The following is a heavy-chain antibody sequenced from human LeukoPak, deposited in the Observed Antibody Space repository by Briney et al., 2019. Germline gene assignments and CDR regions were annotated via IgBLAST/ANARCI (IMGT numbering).Heavy chain of an antibody. Sequence: PSETLSLTCTVSGYSHRSGYYWGWTGHPPGTGLEWIGSIYHSGSTYYNPSLKSRDTISVDTSKNQFSLKLSSVTAADTAVYYCARVGITMVRGARSHFDYWGQGTLVTVSS. CDR3: ARVGITMVRGARSHFDY. J-gene: IGHJ4*02. V-gene: IGHV4-38-2*02. CDR1: GYSHRSGYY. CDR2: IYHSGST. D-gene: IGHD3-10*01.